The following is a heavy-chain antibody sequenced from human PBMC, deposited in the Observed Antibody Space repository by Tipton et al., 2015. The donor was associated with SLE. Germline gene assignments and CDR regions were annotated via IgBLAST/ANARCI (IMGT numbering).Heavy chain of an antibody. J-gene: IGHJ4*02. CDR2: IYYSGST. D-gene: IGHD3-22*01. CDR1: SDSGTGVGW. CDR3: ARRSYYDSSGYYDY. V-gene: IGHV4-61*08. Sequence: TLSLTCVVSSDSGTGVGWWSWVRQPPGKGLEWIGYIYYSGSTNYNPSLKSRVTISVDTSKNQFSLKLSSVTAADTAVYYCARRSYYDSSGYYDYWGQGTLVTVSS.